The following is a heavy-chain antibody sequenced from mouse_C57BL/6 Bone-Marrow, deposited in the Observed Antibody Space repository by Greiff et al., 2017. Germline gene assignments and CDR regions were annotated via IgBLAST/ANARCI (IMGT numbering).Heavy chain of an antibody. CDR3: ARLGGQLPFAY. CDR2: IDPSDGYT. Sequence: QVQLQQPGAELVKPGASVKLSCKASGYTFTSYWMQWVKQRPGQGLEWIGEIDPSDGYTNYNQKFKGKATLTVDTSSSTAYMQLSSLTSEDSAVYYCARLGGQLPFAYWGQGTLVTVAA. CDR1: GYTFTSYW. J-gene: IGHJ3*01. D-gene: IGHD4-1*02. V-gene: IGHV1-50*01.